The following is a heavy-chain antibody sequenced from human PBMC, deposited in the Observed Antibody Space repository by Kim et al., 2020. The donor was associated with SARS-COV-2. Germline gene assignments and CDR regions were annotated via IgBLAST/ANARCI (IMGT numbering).Heavy chain of an antibody. CDR1: GGSISSSSYY. CDR3: ARSRYYYGSAFDY. Sequence: SETLSLTCTVSGGSISSSSYYWGWIRQPPGKGLEWIGSIYYSGSTYYNPSLKSRVTISVDTSKNQFSLKLSSVTAADTAVYYCARSRYYYGSAFDYWGQGTLVTVSS. V-gene: IGHV4-39*07. J-gene: IGHJ4*02. CDR2: IYYSGST. D-gene: IGHD3-10*01.